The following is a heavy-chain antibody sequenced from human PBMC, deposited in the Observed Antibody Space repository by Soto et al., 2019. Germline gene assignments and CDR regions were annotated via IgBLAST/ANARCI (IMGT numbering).Heavy chain of an antibody. CDR3: AGHGAYSTSVYYYYGMDV. D-gene: IGHD6-13*01. V-gene: IGHV4-39*01. CDR2: SNYGGPT. CDR1: GGAINSTVYY. Sequence: KPSETLSLTCTVSGGAINSTVYYRGWIRQPPGKGLEWIGSSNYGGPTYYSPSLQSRVTISLDTAKNHFSLNLRSVTAADTAVYYCAGHGAYSTSVYYYYGMDVWGQGTTVTVSS. J-gene: IGHJ6*02.